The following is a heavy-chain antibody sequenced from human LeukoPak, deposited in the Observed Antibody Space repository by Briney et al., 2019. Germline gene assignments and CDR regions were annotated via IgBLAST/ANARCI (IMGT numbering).Heavy chain of an antibody. Sequence: GASVKVSCKASGYTFTSYGISWVRQAPGQGLEWMGWISAYNGNTNYAQKLQGRVTMTTDTSTSTAYMELRSLRSDDTAVYYCARDPPYYYGSGSYYWDDYWGQGTLVTVSS. CDR1: GYTFTSYG. CDR3: ARDPPYYYGSGSYYWDDY. D-gene: IGHD3-10*01. V-gene: IGHV1-18*01. CDR2: ISAYNGNT. J-gene: IGHJ4*02.